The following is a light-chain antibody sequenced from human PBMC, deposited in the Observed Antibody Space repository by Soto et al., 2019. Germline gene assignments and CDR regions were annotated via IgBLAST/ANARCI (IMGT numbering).Light chain of an antibody. CDR1: QSVSSSY. CDR3: QQYGNSRYT. Sequence: EIVLTQSPGTLSLSPGERATLSCRASQSVSSSYLAWYQQRPGQAPRLLIYGASSRASDIPDRFGGSGSGTDFTLTISRLEPEDFAVYYCQQYGNSRYTFGQGTKLEIK. V-gene: IGKV3-20*01. J-gene: IGKJ2*01. CDR2: GAS.